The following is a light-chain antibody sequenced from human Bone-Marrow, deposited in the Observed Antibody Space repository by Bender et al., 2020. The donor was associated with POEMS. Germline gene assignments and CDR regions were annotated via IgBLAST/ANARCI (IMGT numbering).Light chain of an antibody. Sequence: QSVLTQPPSASGTPGQTVTISCSGSKANIGTENVYWYQQLPGTAPKLLIYSSHRRPSEVPDRFSGSRSGTSASLAISGLQSEDEADYYCAVWDDSLNGWVFGGGTKLTVL. CDR2: SSH. J-gene: IGLJ3*02. CDR3: AVWDDSLNGWV. V-gene: IGLV1-44*01. CDR1: KANIGTEN.